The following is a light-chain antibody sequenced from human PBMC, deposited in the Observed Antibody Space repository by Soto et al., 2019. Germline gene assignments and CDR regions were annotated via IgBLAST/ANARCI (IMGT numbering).Light chain of an antibody. CDR3: HQYGSSPYT. V-gene: IGKV3-20*01. Sequence: EIVLTQSPGTLSLSPGERATLSCRASQSVSSNYLSWYQQKPGQAPSLLIYGASNRATGIPDRFSGSGSGTDFILTISRLEPEDFAVYFCHQYGSSPYTFGQGTKLEIK. CDR2: GAS. CDR1: QSVSSNY. J-gene: IGKJ2*01.